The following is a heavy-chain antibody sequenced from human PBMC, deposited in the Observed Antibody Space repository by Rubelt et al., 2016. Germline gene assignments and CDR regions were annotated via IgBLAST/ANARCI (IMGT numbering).Heavy chain of an antibody. CDR3: ATTIAIRPYYFDY. J-gene: IGHJ4*02. CDR1: GGTFSSYA. V-gene: IGHV1-69*01. D-gene: IGHD6-6*01. CDR2: IIPVFGTG. Sequence: QVQLVQSGAEVKKPGSSVKVSCKAPGGTFSSYAISWVRQAPGQGLEWMGGIIPVFGTGNYAQKFQGRSTRTADESPSAAYMELSSLRSEDTAVYYCATTIAIRPYYFDYWGQGTLVTVSS.